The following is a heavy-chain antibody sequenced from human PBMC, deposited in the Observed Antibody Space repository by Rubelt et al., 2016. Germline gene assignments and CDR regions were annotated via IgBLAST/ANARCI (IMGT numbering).Heavy chain of an antibody. V-gene: IGHV3-23*04. CDR1: GFTFNSYA. D-gene: IGHD6-19*01. CDR3: ARVYSSGWPDY. CDR2: VSGSGGST. J-gene: IGHJ4*02. Sequence: EVQLVESGGRLVQPGESLGLSCATSGFTFNSYAMSWVRQAPGKGLEWVSGVSGSGGSTYYADSVKGRFTISRDNSKNTLYLQRNSLRAEETAVYYCARVYSSGWPDYWGQGTLVTVSS.